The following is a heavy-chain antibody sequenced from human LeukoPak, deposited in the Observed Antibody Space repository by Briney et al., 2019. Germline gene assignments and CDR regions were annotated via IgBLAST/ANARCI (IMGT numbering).Heavy chain of an antibody. CDR3: AKFLPTHIVVANYYFDY. D-gene: IGHD2-21*01. CDR1: GLTFRNYA. V-gene: IGHV3-23*01. CDR2: IGGDGVNT. J-gene: IGHJ4*02. Sequence: GGSLRLSCAVSGLTFRNYAMSWVRQAPGMGLEWVSLIGGDGVNTFYADSVKGRFTISRDNPKNTLFLQMNSLRAEDSAVYYCAKFLPTHIVVANYYFDYWGQGTLVTVSS.